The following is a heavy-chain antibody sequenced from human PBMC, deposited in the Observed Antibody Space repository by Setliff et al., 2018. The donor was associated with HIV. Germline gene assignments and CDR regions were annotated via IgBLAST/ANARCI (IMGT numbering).Heavy chain of an antibody. V-gene: IGHV4-59*01. J-gene: IGHJ4*02. CDR2: FSFSADN. CDR1: GVSISRYY. Sequence: SETLSLTCTVSGVSISRYYWNWIRQPPGKGLEWIGYFSFSADNKYNPSLQSRVAISGDTSKNQFSLTLNSLTAADTALYYCATLDPSGGNFLAYWGQGTLVTVSS. CDR3: ATLDPSGGNFLAY. D-gene: IGHD2-21*02.